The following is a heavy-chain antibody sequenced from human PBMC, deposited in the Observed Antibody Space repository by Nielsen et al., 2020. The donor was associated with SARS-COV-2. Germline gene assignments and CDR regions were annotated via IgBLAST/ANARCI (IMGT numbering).Heavy chain of an antibody. D-gene: IGHD4-17*01. J-gene: IGHJ6*02. V-gene: IGHV3-15*01. CDR3: TTSTVTTSNYYYYGMDV. CDR2: IKSKTDGGTT. CDR1: GFTFSNAW. Sequence: GESLKISCAASGFTFSNAWMSWVRQAPGEGLEWVGRIKSKTDGGTTDYAAPVKGRFTISRDDSKNTLYLQMNSLKTEDTAVYYCTTSTVTTSNYYYYGMDVWGQGTTVTVSS.